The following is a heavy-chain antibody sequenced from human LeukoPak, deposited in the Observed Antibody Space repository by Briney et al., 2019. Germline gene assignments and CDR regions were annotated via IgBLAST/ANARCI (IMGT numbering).Heavy chain of an antibody. CDR1: GGAIRSGDYY. V-gene: IGHV4-30-4*01. Sequence: SQTLSLTCTVSGGAIRSGDYYWSWIRQPPGKGLEWVAYIYYSGSTYYNPSVKSPVTISLDTSKNQFSLKLSSVTAADTAVYYCARDKGGAVAGYFDYWGQGTLVTVSS. D-gene: IGHD6-19*01. CDR3: ARDKGGAVAGYFDY. J-gene: IGHJ4*02. CDR2: IYYSGST.